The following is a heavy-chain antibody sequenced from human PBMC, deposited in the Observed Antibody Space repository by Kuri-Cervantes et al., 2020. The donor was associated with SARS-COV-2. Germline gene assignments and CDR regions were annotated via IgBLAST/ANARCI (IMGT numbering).Heavy chain of an antibody. D-gene: IGHD3-3*01. Sequence: GGSLRLSCAASGFTFSSYSMNWVRQAPGKGLEWVSSISSSSSYIYYADSVKGRFTISRDNAKNSLYLQMNSLRAEDTAVYYCASSYDFWSGTDYYYGMDVWGQGTTVTVSS. V-gene: IGHV3-21*01. CDR3: ASSYDFWSGTDYYYGMDV. CDR1: GFTFSSYS. J-gene: IGHJ6*02. CDR2: ISSSSSYI.